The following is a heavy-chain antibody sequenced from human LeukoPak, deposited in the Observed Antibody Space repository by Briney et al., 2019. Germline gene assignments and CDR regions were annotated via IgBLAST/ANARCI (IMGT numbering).Heavy chain of an antibody. J-gene: IGHJ3*02. V-gene: IGHV3-21*04. CDR2: IHETSRYM. Sequence: GGSLRLSCTVSGMPFSRYTMNWVRQAPGKGLEWVSSIHETSRYMYYADSVKGRFTISRDNAKNSLYLQMNSLRAEDTALYYCARASSYLNWDDAFDIWGQGTLVTVSS. CDR3: ARASSYLNWDDAFDI. CDR1: GMPFSRYT. D-gene: IGHD1-26*01.